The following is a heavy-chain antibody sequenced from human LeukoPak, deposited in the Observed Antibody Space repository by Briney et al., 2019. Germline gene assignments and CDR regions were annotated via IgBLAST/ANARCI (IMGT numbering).Heavy chain of an antibody. J-gene: IGHJ5*02. Sequence: NSSETLSLTCAVYGGSFSGYYWSWIRQPPGKGLEWIGEINHSGGTNYNPSLKSRVTISVDTSKNQFSLKLSSVTAADTAVYYCARVRAGWFDPWGQGTLVTVSS. CDR3: ARVRAGWFDP. CDR2: INHSGGT. V-gene: IGHV4-34*01. CDR1: GGSFSGYY.